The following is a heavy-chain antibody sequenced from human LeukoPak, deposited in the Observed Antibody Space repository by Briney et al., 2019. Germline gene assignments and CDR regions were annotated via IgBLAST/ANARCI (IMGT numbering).Heavy chain of an antibody. J-gene: IGHJ5*02. CDR2: ISAYNGNT. V-gene: IGHV1-18*01. CDR1: GYTFTSYG. Sequence: GASVKVSCKASGYTFTSYGISWVRQAPGQGLEWMGWISAYNGNTNYAQKLQGRVTMTTDTSTGTAYMELRSLRSDDTAVYYCASTDPSYSNWFDPWGQGTLVAVSS. CDR3: ASTDPSYSNWFDP. D-gene: IGHD2-21*01.